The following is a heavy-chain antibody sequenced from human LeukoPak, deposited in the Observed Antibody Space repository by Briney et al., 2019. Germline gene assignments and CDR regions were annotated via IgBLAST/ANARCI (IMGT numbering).Heavy chain of an antibody. CDR1: GGSISSGSYY. J-gene: IGHJ4*02. D-gene: IGHD3-22*01. V-gene: IGHV4-61*02. CDR3: ARGPNYDSSLRFLY. CDR2: IYTSGST. Sequence: PSQTLSLTCTVSGGSISSGSYYWSWIRQPAGKGLEWIGRIYTSGSTNYNPSLKSRVTISVDTSKNQFSLKLSSVTAADTAVDYCARGPNYDSSLRFLYWGQGTLVTVSS.